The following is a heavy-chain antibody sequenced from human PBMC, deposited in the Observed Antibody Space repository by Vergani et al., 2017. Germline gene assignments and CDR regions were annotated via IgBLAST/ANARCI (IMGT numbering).Heavy chain of an antibody. CDR1: GFTFSSYS. CDR2: ISSSSSYI. Sequence: EVQLVESGGGLVKPGGSLRLSCAASGFTFSSYSMNWVRQAPGKGLEWVSSISSSSSYIYYADSVKGRFTISRDNAKNSLYLQMNSLRAEDTAVYYCAREVHHSSGYYYHFDYWGQGTLVTVSS. D-gene: IGHD3-22*01. CDR3: AREVHHSSGYYYHFDY. V-gene: IGHV3-21*01. J-gene: IGHJ4*02.